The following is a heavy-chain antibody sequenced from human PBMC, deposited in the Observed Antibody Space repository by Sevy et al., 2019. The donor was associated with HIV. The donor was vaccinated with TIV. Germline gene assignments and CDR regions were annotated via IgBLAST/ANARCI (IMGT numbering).Heavy chain of an antibody. J-gene: IGHJ3*02. CDR1: GFTFSSYS. D-gene: IGHD5-18*01. V-gene: IGHV3-48*02. Sequence: SLRLSCAASGFTFSSYSMNWVRQAPGKGLEWVSYISSSSSTIYYADSVKGRFTISRDNAKNSLYLQMNSLRDEDTAVYYCARDLGIQLWLQPDAFDIWGQGTMVTVSS. CDR2: ISSSSSTI. CDR3: ARDLGIQLWLQPDAFDI.